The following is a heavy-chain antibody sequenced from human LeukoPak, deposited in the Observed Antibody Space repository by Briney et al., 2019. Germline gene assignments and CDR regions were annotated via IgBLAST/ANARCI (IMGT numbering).Heavy chain of an antibody. CDR1: GFTFSDYF. CDR2: IYYSGST. CDR3: ARDWGSGYSTFDY. D-gene: IGHD3-3*01. V-gene: IGHV4-38-2*02. Sequence: GSLRLSCAASGFTFSDYFMSWIRQPPGKGLEWIGSIYYSGSTYYNPSLKSRVTISVDTSKNQFSLKLSSVTAADTAVYYCARDWGSGYSTFDYWGQGTLVTVSS. J-gene: IGHJ4*02.